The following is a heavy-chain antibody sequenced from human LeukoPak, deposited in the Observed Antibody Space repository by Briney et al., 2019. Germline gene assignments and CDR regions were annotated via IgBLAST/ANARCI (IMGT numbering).Heavy chain of an antibody. Sequence: PSGSLRLSCAASGGTFTSYAMSWVRQAPGKGLEWVSGISGSGGTTYYAYSVSGLFNISRDNSKNTLYMQMNSLRAEDTAVYYCARDRLANNYYYYYMDVWGKGTTVTVSS. J-gene: IGHJ6*03. D-gene: IGHD6-6*01. CDR2: ISGSGGTT. V-gene: IGHV3-23*01. CDR1: GGTFTSYA. CDR3: ARDRLANNYYYYYMDV.